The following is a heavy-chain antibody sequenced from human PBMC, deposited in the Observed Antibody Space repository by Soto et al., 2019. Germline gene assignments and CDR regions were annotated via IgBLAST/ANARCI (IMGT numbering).Heavy chain of an antibody. CDR1: AYSLTTYW. D-gene: IGHD1-26*01. J-gene: IGHJ3*02. CDR2: IDPSDSYT. Sequence: GESLKISCPGSAYSLTTYWISLVRQMPGKGLEWMGRIDPSDSYTNYGPSFLRHVTISADKSISTAYLQWSSLKASDTAMYYCARHPNLGATTDAFDIWGQGTMVTVSS. CDR3: ARHPNLGATTDAFDI. V-gene: IGHV5-10-1*01.